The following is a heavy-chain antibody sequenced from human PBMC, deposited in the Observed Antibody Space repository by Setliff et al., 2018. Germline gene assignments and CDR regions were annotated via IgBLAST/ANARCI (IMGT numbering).Heavy chain of an antibody. CDR3: ARDGHNVYYFDY. CDR2: INSDGSSA. CDR1: GFSFSNYW. Sequence: GGSLRLSCAASGFSFSNYWMHWVRQAPGKGLVWVSRINSDGSSANYADSVKGQFTVSRDNAKDTLYLQMNSLRAEDTAVYYCARDGHNVYYFDYWGLGTLVTVSS. V-gene: IGHV3-74*01. J-gene: IGHJ4*02. D-gene: IGHD1-1*01.